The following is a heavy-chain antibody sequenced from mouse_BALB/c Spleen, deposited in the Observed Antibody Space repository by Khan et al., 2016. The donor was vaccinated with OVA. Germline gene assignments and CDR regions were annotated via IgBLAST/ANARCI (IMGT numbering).Heavy chain of an antibody. V-gene: IGHV1-4*01. D-gene: IGHD1-3*01. CDR2: INPSTGYT. Sequence: QIQLVQSGPELKKPGETVKISCKASGYTFINYWILWVKQRPGQGLEWIGYINPSTGYTEYNQNFKDKATLTADKSSSTAYMQLSSLTSEDSAVYYCARRGLQWDFDYWGQGTTLTVSS. J-gene: IGHJ2*01. CDR3: ARRGLQWDFDY. CDR1: GYTFINYW.